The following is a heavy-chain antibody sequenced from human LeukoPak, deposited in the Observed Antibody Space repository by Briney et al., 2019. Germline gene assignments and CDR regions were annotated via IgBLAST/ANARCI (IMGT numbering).Heavy chain of an antibody. CDR2: ISSSGSTK. CDR1: GFTFSDYY. J-gene: IGHJ4*02. CDR3: ARAADILTGYPDY. D-gene: IGHD3-9*01. V-gene: IGHV3-11*01. Sequence: GGSLRPSCAASGFTFSDYYMSWIRQAPGKGLEWVSYISSSGSTKYYADSVKGRFTISRDNAKNSLYLQMNSLRAEDTAVYYCARAADILTGYPDYWGQGTLVTVSS.